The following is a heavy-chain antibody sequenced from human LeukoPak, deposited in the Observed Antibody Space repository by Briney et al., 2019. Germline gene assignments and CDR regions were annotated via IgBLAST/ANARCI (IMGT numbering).Heavy chain of an antibody. Sequence: GGSLRLSCAASGFTFDDYGMSWVRQAPGKGLEWVSGINGNGGSTGYADSVKGRFTISRDNARNSLYLQMNSLRAEDTALYYCARDFDYGSGSYYTPGFDYWGQGTLVTVSS. V-gene: IGHV3-20*04. D-gene: IGHD3-10*01. J-gene: IGHJ4*02. CDR1: GFTFDDYG. CDR2: INGNGGST. CDR3: ARDFDYGSGSYYTPGFDY.